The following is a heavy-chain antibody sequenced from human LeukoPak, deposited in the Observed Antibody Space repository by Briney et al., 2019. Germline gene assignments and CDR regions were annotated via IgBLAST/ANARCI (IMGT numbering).Heavy chain of an antibody. Sequence: SETLSLTCTVSGGSISSSSYYWGWIRQPPGKGLEWIGSIYYSGSTYYNPSLKSRVTISVDTSKNQFSLKLSSVTAADTAVYYCARDFSSSSTVYYYYYMDVWGKGATVTVSS. CDR2: IYYSGST. CDR3: ARDFSSSSTVYYYYYMDV. V-gene: IGHV4-39*07. D-gene: IGHD6-6*01. CDR1: GGSISSSSYY. J-gene: IGHJ6*03.